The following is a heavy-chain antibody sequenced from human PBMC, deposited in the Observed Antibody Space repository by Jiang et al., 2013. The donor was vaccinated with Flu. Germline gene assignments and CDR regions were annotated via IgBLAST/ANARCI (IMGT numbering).Heavy chain of an antibody. J-gene: IGHJ5*02. CDR1: DGSISSTSYY. Sequence: GSGLVKPSETLSLTCSVSDGSISSTSYYWGWIRQPPGKGLEWIGSVYYSGSTYYNPSLKSRVSISPDTSKNQFSXKVNSVTAADTAVYYCARGKPVTLPAASPVWFDPWGQGILVTVSS. CDR3: ARGKPVTLPAASPVWFDP. CDR2: VYYSGST. D-gene: IGHD2-2*01. V-gene: IGHV4-39*07.